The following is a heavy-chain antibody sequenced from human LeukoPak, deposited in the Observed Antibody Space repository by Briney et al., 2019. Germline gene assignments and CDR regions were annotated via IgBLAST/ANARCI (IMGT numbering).Heavy chain of an antibody. CDR3: ARRYCSSTSCNPYFFDY. J-gene: IGHJ4*02. Sequence: GESLKISCKGSGYTFTNYYIGWVRQTPGKGLEWMGIISPGDSDARYSPSFQGQVTISADKSISTAYLRWSSLRASDTAMYYCARRYCSSTSCNPYFFDYWGQGTLVTVSS. D-gene: IGHD2-2*01. V-gene: IGHV5-51*01. CDR2: ISPGDSDA. CDR1: GYTFTNYY.